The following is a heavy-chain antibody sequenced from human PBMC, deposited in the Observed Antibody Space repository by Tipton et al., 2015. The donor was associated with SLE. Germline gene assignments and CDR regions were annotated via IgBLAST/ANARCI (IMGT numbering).Heavy chain of an antibody. V-gene: IGHV4-61*02. J-gene: IGHJ4*02. Sequence: TLSLTCTVSGGSISSGSYYWTWIRQPAGKGLECIGRNYARGSTNDKPTLKSRVTRSVDTTKNQFYLNRSSVAASDTAIYYCARGGGGCDSGGEGTVVTVSS. CDR1: GGSISSGSYY. CDR2: NYARGST. CDR3: ARGGGGCDS. D-gene: IGHD2-21*02.